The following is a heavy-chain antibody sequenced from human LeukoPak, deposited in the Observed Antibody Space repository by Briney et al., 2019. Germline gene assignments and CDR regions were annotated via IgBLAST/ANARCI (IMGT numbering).Heavy chain of an antibody. J-gene: IGHJ4*02. CDR2: MSDSGQT. D-gene: IGHD3-22*01. CDR3: ARITGYFDSGGSYYWGFFDY. V-gene: IGHV4-59*01. CDR1: GVSMTNDR. Sequence: PSETLSLTCSVSGVSMTNDRWTWIRQAPGKGLEWIGYMSDSGQTNYNPSLRRRATVSVDTSKRQCSLRLTSVTSADTAVYYCARITGYFDSGGSYYWGFFDYWGQGSLVTVSS.